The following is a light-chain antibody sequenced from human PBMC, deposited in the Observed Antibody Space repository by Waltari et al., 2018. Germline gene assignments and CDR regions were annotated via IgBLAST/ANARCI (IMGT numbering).Light chain of an antibody. V-gene: IGKV2-40*01. CDR3: VQAIAFPRT. Sequence: DIVMTQTPLSLPITPGEPASISSRSSQSLLHSNGNTYLHWYLQKPGQSPQLLIYGGSNRASGVPDRVSGSGSGTDCTLKITKVEAEDVGIYYCVQAIAFPRTFGQGTKVEIK. J-gene: IGKJ1*01. CDR1: QSLLHSNGNTY. CDR2: GGS.